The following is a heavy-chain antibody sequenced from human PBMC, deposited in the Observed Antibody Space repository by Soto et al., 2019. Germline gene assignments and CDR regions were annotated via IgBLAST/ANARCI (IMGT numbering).Heavy chain of an antibody. J-gene: IGHJ4*02. CDR1: GFTFGDYA. V-gene: IGHV3-49*03. CDR3: TRPPYSSSSFYFDY. CDR2: IRSKAYGGTT. Sequence: GGSLRLSCTASGFTFGDYAMSWFRQAPGKGLEWVGFIRSKAYGGTTEYAASVKGRFTISRDDSKSIAYLQMNSLKTEDTAVYYCTRPPYSSSSFYFDYWGQGTLVTVSS. D-gene: IGHD6-6*01.